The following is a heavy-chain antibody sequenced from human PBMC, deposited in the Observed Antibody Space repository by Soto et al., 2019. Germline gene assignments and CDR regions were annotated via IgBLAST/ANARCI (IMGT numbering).Heavy chain of an antibody. Sequence: QITWKESGPALVKPTQPLTLTCTFSGFSLSTSGVGVGWIRQPRGKALEWLALIYWNDDKRYSPSLKSRLAITRDTSKDQVVLTMTNMDPVDTATYYCEHMGDSGYDCDYWGQGTLVTVAA. CDR1: GFSLSTSGVG. CDR3: EHMGDSGYDCDY. J-gene: IGHJ4*02. CDR2: IYWNDDK. V-gene: IGHV2-5*01. D-gene: IGHD5-12*01.